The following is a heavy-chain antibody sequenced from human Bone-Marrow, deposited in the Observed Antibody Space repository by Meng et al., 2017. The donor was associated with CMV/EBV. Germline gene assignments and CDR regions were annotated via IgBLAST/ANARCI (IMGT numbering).Heavy chain of an antibody. CDR3: AREVGATAAGLGY. D-gene: IGHD1-26*01. Sequence: SLKISCAASGFTFDDYAMHWVRQAPGKGLEWVSGISWNSGSIGYADSVKGRFTISRDNAKNSLYLQMNSLRAEDTALYYCAREVGATAAGLGYWGQGTLVTVSS. J-gene: IGHJ4*02. V-gene: IGHV3-9*01. CDR2: ISWNSGSI. CDR1: GFTFDDYA.